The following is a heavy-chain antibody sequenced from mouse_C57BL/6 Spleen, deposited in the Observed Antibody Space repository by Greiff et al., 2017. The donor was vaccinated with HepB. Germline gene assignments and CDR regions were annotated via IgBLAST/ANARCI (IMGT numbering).Heavy chain of an antibody. CDR2: IYPGSGST. CDR1: GYTFTSYW. V-gene: IGHV1-55*01. CDR3: ARRGGIYYGNYWYFDV. Sequence: QVQLQQPGAELVKPGASVKMSCKASGYTFTSYWITWVKQRPGQGLEWIGDIYPGSGSTNYNEKFKSKATLTVDTSSSTAYMQLSSLTSEDSAVYDCARRGGIYYGNYWYFDVWGTGTTVTGSS. J-gene: IGHJ1*03. D-gene: IGHD2-1*01.